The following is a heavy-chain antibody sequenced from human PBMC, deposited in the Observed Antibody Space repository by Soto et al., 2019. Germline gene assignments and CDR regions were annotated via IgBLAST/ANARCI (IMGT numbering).Heavy chain of an antibody. V-gene: IGHV3-53*01. CDR2: IYSGGST. Sequence: GGSLRLSCVASGFTVSSNCMSWVRQAPGKGLEWVSVIYSGGSTFYADSVKGRFTISRDNSKKTLYLQMNSLRAEDTAVYYCARAPPHYDSSDSPTYFFDYWGQGTLVTVSS. J-gene: IGHJ4*02. CDR3: ARAPPHYDSSDSPTYFFDY. CDR1: GFTVSSNC. D-gene: IGHD3-22*01.